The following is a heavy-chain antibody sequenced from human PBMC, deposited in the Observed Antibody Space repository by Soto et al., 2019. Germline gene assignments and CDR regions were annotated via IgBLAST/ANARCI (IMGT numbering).Heavy chain of an antibody. Sequence: EVLLVESGGGLVQPGGSLRLSFAASGLTFSSYWMTWVRQAPGKGLEWVANIKEDGSGKYYVDSVKGRFTISRDNTKNSLYLQLNSLRAEDTATYYCVKAWYNDVWGYYFDYWGQGTLVTVSS. V-gene: IGHV3-7*01. CDR2: IKEDGSGK. CDR1: GLTFSSYW. CDR3: VKAWYNDVWGYYFDY. D-gene: IGHD3-10*02. J-gene: IGHJ4*02.